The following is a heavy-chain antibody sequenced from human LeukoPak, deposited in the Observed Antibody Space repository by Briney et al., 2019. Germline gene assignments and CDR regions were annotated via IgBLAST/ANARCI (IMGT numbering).Heavy chain of an antibody. CDR2: ISYDGSNK. Sequence: GRSLRLSCAASGFTFSSYAMHRVRQAPGKGLEWVAVISYDGSNKYYADSVKGRFTISRDNSKNTLYLQMNSLRAEDTAVYYCARGSIAVAGTVKPKFDYWGQGTLVTVSS. V-gene: IGHV3-30-3*01. CDR1: GFTFSSYA. D-gene: IGHD6-19*01. J-gene: IGHJ4*02. CDR3: ARGSIAVAGTVKPKFDY.